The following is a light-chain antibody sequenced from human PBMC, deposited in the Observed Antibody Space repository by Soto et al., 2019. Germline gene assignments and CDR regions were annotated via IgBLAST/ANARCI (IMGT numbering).Light chain of an antibody. CDR3: QQYGSPPWT. CDR1: QSVSSSY. Sequence: EIVLTQSPGTLSLSPGERATLSCRASQSVSSSYLAWYQQKPGQAPRLLIFGASSRATGIPDRFSGSGSVTDFTLTISRLEPEDFAVYYCQQYGSPPWTFGQGTEVEIK. CDR2: GAS. J-gene: IGKJ1*01. V-gene: IGKV3-20*01.